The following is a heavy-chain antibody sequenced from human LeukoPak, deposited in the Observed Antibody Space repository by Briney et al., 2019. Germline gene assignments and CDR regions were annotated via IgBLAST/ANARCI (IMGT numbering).Heavy chain of an antibody. Sequence: SSETLSLTCTVSGGSITSYYWCWIRQPPGKGLEWIGYIYYSGSTNYNPSLKSRVTISVDTSKNQFSLKLSSVTAADTAVYYCARGGVNYKIAGPWGQGALVTVSS. CDR3: ARGGVNYKIAGP. CDR2: IYYSGST. V-gene: IGHV4-59*01. D-gene: IGHD3-10*01. J-gene: IGHJ5*02. CDR1: GGSITSYY.